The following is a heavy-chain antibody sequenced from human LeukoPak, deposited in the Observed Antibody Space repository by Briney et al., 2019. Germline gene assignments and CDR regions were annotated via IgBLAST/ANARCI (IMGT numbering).Heavy chain of an antibody. V-gene: IGHV4-39*01. CDR2: IYYSGST. Sequence: SETLSLTCTVSGGSISSSSYYWGWIRQPPGKGLEWIGSIYYSGSTYYNPSLKSRVTISVDTSKNQFSLKLSSVTAADTAVYYCASPNTRYCSSTSCQNDAFDIWGQGTMVTVSS. CDR3: ASPNTRYCSSTSCQNDAFDI. CDR1: GGSISSSSYY. D-gene: IGHD2-2*01. J-gene: IGHJ3*02.